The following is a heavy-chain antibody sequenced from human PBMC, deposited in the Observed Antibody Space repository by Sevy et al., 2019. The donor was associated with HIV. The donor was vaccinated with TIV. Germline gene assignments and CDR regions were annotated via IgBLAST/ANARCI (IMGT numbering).Heavy chain of an antibody. CDR1: GFIFTDYW. Sequence: GGSLRLSCETSGFIFTDYWMSWVRQIPGKGLEWVATIKQDQSEKYYVDSVKGRFAISRDSAKKSVSLQMNGLRAEDTAVYVCAIDVGGFNWRPYYFDSWGQGTLVTVSS. D-gene: IGHD3-3*01. J-gene: IGHJ4*02. CDR2: IKQDQSEK. CDR3: AIDVGGFNWRPYYFDS. V-gene: IGHV3-7*01.